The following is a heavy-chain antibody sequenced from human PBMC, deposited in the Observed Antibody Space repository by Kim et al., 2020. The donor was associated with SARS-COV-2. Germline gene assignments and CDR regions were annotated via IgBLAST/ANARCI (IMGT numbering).Heavy chain of an antibody. CDR3: AIAGDYDISGYYGFFHH. J-gene: IGHJ1*01. D-gene: IGHD3-22*01. V-gene: IGHV3-74*01. Sequence: VKGRFTISRDNAKNTLYLQMNSLRPEDTAVYYCAIAGDYDISGYYGFFHHWGQGARVTVSS.